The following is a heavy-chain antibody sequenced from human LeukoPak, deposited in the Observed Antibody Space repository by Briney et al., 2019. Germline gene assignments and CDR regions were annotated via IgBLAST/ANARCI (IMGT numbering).Heavy chain of an antibody. V-gene: IGHV4-39*01. J-gene: IGHJ4*02. D-gene: IGHD7-27*01. CDR1: GGSISSSSYY. CDR3: ARGRGNWGSQCCFDY. Sequence: PSETLSLTCTVSGGSISSSSYYWGWIRQPPGKGLEWIGSIYYSGSTYYNPSLKSRVTISVDTSKNQFSLKLSSVTAADTAVYYCARGRGNWGSQCCFDYWGQGTLVTVSS. CDR2: IYYSGST.